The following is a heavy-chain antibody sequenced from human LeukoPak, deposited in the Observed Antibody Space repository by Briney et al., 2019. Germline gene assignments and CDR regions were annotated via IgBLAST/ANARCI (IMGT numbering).Heavy chain of an antibody. D-gene: IGHD2-15*01. CDR1: GFIFDDYA. V-gene: IGHV3-9*03. Sequence: PGGSLRLSCAASGFIFDDYAMHWVRQAPGKGLEWVSGINWNSGTIGYADSVKGRFTISRDNAKNSLYLQMNSLRADDMAFYCCARDRFRYCSGAYCSHFEFWGQGTLVSVSS. CDR3: ARDRFRYCSGAYCSHFEF. CDR2: INWNSGTI. J-gene: IGHJ4*02.